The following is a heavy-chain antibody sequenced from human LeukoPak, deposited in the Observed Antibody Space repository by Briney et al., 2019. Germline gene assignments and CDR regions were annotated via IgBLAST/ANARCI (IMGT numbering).Heavy chain of an antibody. Sequence: GGSLRLSCTASGFTFSSYWMSWVRQAPGKGLEWVANIKQDGSEKYYVDSVKGRFTISRDNAKNSLYLQMNSLRAEDTAVYYCARVQDILTGYSAFDIWGQGTMVTVSS. V-gene: IGHV3-7*01. D-gene: IGHD3-9*01. J-gene: IGHJ3*02. CDR1: GFTFSSYW. CDR3: ARVQDILTGYSAFDI. CDR2: IKQDGSEK.